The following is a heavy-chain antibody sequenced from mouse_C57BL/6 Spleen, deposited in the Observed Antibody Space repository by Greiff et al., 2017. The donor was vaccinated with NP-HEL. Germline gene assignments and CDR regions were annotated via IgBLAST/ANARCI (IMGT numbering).Heavy chain of an antibody. CDR3: TREELDSSYFDY. Sequence: EVQLQESGEGLVKPGGSLKLSCAASGFTFSSYAMSWVRQTPEKRLEWVAYISSGGDYIYYADTVKGRFTISRDNARNTLYLQMSSLKSEDTAMYYCTREELDSSYFDYWGQGTTLTVSS. CDR1: GFTFSSYA. V-gene: IGHV5-9-1*02. CDR2: ISSGGDYI. D-gene: IGHD3-2*01. J-gene: IGHJ2*01.